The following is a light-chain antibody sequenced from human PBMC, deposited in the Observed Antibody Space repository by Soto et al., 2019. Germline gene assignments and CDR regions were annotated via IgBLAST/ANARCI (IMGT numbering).Light chain of an antibody. CDR2: QDS. CDR1: KLGDKY. Sequence: SYKLTQPPSVSVSPGQTASITCSGDKLGDKYACWYQQKPGQSPVLVIYQDSKRPSGIPERFSGSNSGNTATLTISGTQAMDEADYYCQAWDSSTRVFGGGTKLTVL. J-gene: IGLJ2*01. V-gene: IGLV3-1*01. CDR3: QAWDSSTRV.